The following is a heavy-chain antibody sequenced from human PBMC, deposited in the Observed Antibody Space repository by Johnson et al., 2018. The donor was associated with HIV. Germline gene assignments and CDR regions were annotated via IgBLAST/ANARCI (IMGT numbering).Heavy chain of an antibody. V-gene: IGHV3-30*04. CDR2: ISYDGSNK. J-gene: IGHJ3*02. CDR1: GFTFSSYA. D-gene: IGHD3-3*01. CDR3: ARSRDDFWSGYRNAFDI. Sequence: QVQLVESGGGVVQPGRSLRLSCAASGFTFSSYAMHWVRQVPGKGLEWVAVISYDGSNKYYADSVKGRFPISRDNSKNTLFLQMDSLRAEDTSVSYWARSRDDFWSGYRNAFDIWGLGTMVTVSS.